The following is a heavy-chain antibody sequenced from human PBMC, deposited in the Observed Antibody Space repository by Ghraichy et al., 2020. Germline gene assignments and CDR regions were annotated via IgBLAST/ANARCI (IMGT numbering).Heavy chain of an antibody. CDR1: GFTFGDYA. D-gene: IGHD1-14*01. CDR2: IRSKAYGGTT. V-gene: IGHV3-49*04. CDR3: TRDPPGWTIPFDY. Sequence: GGSPRLSCTASGFTFGDYAMSWVRQAPGKGLEWVGFIRSKAYGGTTEYAASVKGRFTISRDDSKSIAYLQMNSLKTEDTAVYYCTRDPPGWTIPFDYWGQGTLVTVSS. J-gene: IGHJ4*02.